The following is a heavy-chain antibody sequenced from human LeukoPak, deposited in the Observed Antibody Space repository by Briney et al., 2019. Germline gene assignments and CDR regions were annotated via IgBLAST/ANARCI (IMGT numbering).Heavy chain of an antibody. CDR3: ARGTQLGIVWGYYYFGMDV. Sequence: ASVKVSCKASGYTFTSYGISWVRQATGQGLEWMGWMNPNSGNTGYAQKFQGRVSITADESTSTAYMELSGLISEDTAVYYCARGTQLGIVWGYYYFGMDVWGHGTTVTVSS. D-gene: IGHD7-27*01. CDR1: GYTFTSYG. V-gene: IGHV1-8*03. J-gene: IGHJ6*02. CDR2: MNPNSGNT.